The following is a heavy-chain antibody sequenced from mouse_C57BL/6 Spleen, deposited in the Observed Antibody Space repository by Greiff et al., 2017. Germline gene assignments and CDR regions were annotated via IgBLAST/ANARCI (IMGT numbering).Heavy chain of an antibody. Sequence: VQLQQSGPELVKPGASVKISCKASGYAFSSSWMNWVKQRPGKGLEWIGRIYPGDGDTNYNGKFKGKATLTADKSSSTAYMQLSSLTSEDSAVYFCVYCCSPYYWGQGTTLTVSS. J-gene: IGHJ2*01. CDR3: VYCCSPYY. V-gene: IGHV1-82*01. CDR1: GYAFSSSW. CDR2: IYPGDGDT. D-gene: IGHD1-1*01.